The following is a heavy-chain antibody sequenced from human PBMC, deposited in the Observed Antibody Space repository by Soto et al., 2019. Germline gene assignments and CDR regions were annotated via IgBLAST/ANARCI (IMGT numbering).Heavy chain of an antibody. V-gene: IGHV3-11*01. D-gene: IGHD3-10*01. J-gene: IGHJ6*02. CDR3: ARVNRRFGAYGMDV. CDR2: ISSSGSTI. Sequence: LRLSCAASGFTFSDYYMSWIRQAPGKGLEWVSYISSSGSTIYYADSVKGRFTISRDNAKNSLYLQMNSLRAEDTAVYYCARVNRRFGAYGMDVWGQGTTVTVSS. CDR1: GFTFSDYY.